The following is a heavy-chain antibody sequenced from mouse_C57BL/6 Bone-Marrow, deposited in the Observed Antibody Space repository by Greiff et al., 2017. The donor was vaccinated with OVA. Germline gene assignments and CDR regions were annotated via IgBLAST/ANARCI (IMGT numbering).Heavy chain of an antibody. CDR3: AREGVIYYYGSSYERAMDY. CDR1: GYNFTDYY. J-gene: IGHJ4*01. V-gene: IGHV1-77*01. CDR2: IGPGGGST. D-gene: IGHD1-1*01. Sequence: QVQLQQSGAELVKPGASVKISCKASGYNFTDYYINWVQQRPGQGLEWIGKIGPGGGSTYYNEKLKGKATLTGDKSNRTAYMQLSSLTSEDSAVYFCAREGVIYYYGSSYERAMDYWGQGTSVTVSS.